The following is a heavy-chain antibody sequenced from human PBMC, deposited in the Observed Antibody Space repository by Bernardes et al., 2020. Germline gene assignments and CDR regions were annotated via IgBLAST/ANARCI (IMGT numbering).Heavy chain of an antibody. Sequence: GGSLRLSCAASGFTFSTYWMSWVRQAPGKGLEWAAHIKQDASEKYYVDSVKGRFTISRDNPKNSLYLQMNSLRVEDTAVYYCASWASGGYPAYWGQGTLVTVSS. J-gene: IGHJ4*02. D-gene: IGHD1-26*01. CDR2: IKQDASEK. CDR1: GFTFSTYW. V-gene: IGHV3-7*03. CDR3: ASWASGGYPAY.